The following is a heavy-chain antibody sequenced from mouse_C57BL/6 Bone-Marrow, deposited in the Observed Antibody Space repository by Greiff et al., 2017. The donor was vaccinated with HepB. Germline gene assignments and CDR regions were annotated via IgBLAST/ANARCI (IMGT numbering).Heavy chain of an antibody. Sequence: EVQLQQSGPELVKPGASVKISCTASGYSFTGYYMNWVKQSPEKSLEWIGEINPSPGGTTSNQKFKAKATLTVDKSSSTAYMQLKSLTSEDSAVYYCARDYGSTWFAYWGQGTLVTVSA. CDR3: ARDYGSTWFAY. CDR2: INPSPGGT. CDR1: GYSFTGYY. V-gene: IGHV1-42*01. D-gene: IGHD1-1*01. J-gene: IGHJ3*01.